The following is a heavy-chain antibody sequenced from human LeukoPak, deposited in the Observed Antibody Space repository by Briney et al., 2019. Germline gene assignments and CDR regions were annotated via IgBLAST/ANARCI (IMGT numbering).Heavy chain of an antibody. CDR2: ISAYNGNT. CDR1: GYTFTSYG. Sequence: GASVKVSCKASGYTFTSYGISWVRQAPGQGLEWMGWISAYNGNTNYAQKLQGRVTMTTDTSTSTAYMELRSLGSDDTAVYYCARDHACSSTSCYVYYGMDVWGQGTTVTVSS. V-gene: IGHV1-18*01. D-gene: IGHD2-2*01. J-gene: IGHJ6*02. CDR3: ARDHACSSTSCYVYYGMDV.